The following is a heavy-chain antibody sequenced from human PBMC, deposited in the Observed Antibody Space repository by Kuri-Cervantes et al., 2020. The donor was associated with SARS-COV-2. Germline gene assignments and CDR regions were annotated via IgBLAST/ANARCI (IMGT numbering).Heavy chain of an antibody. CDR1: GFTFSCHW. D-gene: IGHD1-1*01. CDR3: VRDGDHWNFDY. Sequence: SLMICCASSGFTFSCHWIHWVRHAAGKGLVWGSSINPDGSYTNNAYSVKGRFTISRENAKNMLFLQMNSLRAEDTAVYYCVRDGDHWNFDYWGQGTLVTVSS. CDR2: INPDGSYT. J-gene: IGHJ4*02. V-gene: IGHV3-74*01.